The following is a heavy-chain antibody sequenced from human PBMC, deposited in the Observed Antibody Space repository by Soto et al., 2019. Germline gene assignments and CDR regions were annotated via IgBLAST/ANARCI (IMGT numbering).Heavy chain of an antibody. CDR2: ISAYNGNT. CDR3: ARDYSGDDWGDAFDI. Sequence: QVQLVQSGAEVKKPGASVKVSCKASGYTFTSYGISWVRQAPGQGLEWMGWISAYNGNTNYAQKLQGRVTMTTDTSTSTANMELRSLRSDDTAVYYCARDYSGDDWGDAFDIWGQGTMVTVSS. D-gene: IGHD5-12*01. V-gene: IGHV1-18*01. CDR1: GYTFTSYG. J-gene: IGHJ3*02.